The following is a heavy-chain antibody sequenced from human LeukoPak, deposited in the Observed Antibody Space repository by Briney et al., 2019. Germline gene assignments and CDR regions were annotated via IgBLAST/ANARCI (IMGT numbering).Heavy chain of an antibody. Sequence: ASVKVSCKASGYTFTSYGISWVRQAPGQGLEWMGWISAYNGNTNYAQKLQGRVTMTTDTSTSTAYMELRSLRSDDTAVYYCAREGYYYDRSGYYSTDYYYYYMDVWGKGTTVTVSS. J-gene: IGHJ6*03. V-gene: IGHV1-18*01. CDR3: AREGYYYDRSGYYSTDYYYYYMDV. CDR1: GYTFTSYG. D-gene: IGHD3-22*01. CDR2: ISAYNGNT.